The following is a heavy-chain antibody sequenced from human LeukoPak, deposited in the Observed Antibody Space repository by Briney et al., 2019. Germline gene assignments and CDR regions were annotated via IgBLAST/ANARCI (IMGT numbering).Heavy chain of an antibody. Sequence: PSETLSLTRIVSGGSIGTNTYYWGWVRQPPGKGLEWIASIYYIGNTYYNPSLKSRVTISVDTSKNQFSLKLSSVTAADTAVYYCARDNWNDGDAFDIWGQGTMVTVSS. CDR3: ARDNWNDGDAFDI. CDR2: IYYIGNT. J-gene: IGHJ3*02. CDR1: GGSIGTNTYY. V-gene: IGHV4-39*07. D-gene: IGHD1-1*01.